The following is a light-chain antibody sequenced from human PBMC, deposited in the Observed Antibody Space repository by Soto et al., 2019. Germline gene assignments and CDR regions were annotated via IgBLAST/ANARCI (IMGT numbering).Light chain of an antibody. Sequence: EIVLTQSPGTLSLSPGERATLSCRASQSVSSTYVAWYQQRPGQAPRLLIYSTSSRATGIPVRFSGSGSGTDFTLTISRLEPEDFAVYYCQQYGSSWTFGQGTKVDI. CDR2: STS. J-gene: IGKJ1*01. CDR1: QSVSSTY. CDR3: QQYGSSWT. V-gene: IGKV3-20*01.